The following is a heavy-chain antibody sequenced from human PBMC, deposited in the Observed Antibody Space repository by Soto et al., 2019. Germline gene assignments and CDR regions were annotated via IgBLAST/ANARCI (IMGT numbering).Heavy chain of an antibody. CDR2: IKSKTDGGTT. Sequence: GGSLRLSCAASGFTFSNAWMSWVRQAPGKGLEWVGRIKSKTDGGTTDYAAPVKGRFIISRDDSKNTLYLQMNSLKTEDTAVYYCTTEVVLMTWNYYYYYMDVWGKGTTVTVSS. J-gene: IGHJ6*03. D-gene: IGHD2-8*01. CDR3: TTEVVLMTWNYYYYYMDV. V-gene: IGHV3-15*01. CDR1: GFTFSNAW.